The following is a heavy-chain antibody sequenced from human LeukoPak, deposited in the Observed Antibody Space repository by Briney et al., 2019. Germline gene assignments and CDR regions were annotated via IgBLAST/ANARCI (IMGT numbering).Heavy chain of an antibody. D-gene: IGHD2/OR15-2a*01. CDR2: ISGSGTNT. CDR3: ARVRDYILFSKWGILDY. CDR1: GSTFSTYA. V-gene: IGHV3-23*01. J-gene: IGHJ4*02. Sequence: GGSLRLSCAASGSTFSTYAMSWVRQAPGKGLEWVSAISGSGTNTYYADSVKGRFTISRDNSQDTLYLQMNSLRAEDTAVYFCARVRDYILFSKWGILDYWGQGTLVTVSS.